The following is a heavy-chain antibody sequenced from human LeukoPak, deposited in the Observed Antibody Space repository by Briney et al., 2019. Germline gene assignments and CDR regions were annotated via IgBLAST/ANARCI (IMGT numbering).Heavy chain of an antibody. CDR3: ATTPSYDFWSGPGARFYYMDV. CDR2: IFYSGST. D-gene: IGHD3-3*01. J-gene: IGHJ6*03. V-gene: IGHV4-39*01. Sequence: SETLSLTCTVSGGSISSSSYYWGWIRQPPGKGLEWIGSIFYSGSTYYNPSLKSRVTISVDTSKNQFSLKLSSVTAADTAVYYCATTPSYDFWSGPGARFYYMDVWGKGTTVTVSS. CDR1: GGSISSSSYY.